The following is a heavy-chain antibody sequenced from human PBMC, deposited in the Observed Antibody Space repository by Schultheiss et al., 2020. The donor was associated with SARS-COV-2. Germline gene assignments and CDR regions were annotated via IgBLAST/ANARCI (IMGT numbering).Heavy chain of an antibody. CDR2: IIPIFGTA. Sequence: SAKVSCKASGGTFSSYAISWVRQAPGQGLEWMGGIIPIFGTANYAQKFQGRVTITADESTSTAYMELSSLRSEDTAVYYCARDQLMGIAARPGAFDIWGQGTMVTVSS. CDR1: GGTFSSYA. J-gene: IGHJ3*02. CDR3: ARDQLMGIAARPGAFDI. D-gene: IGHD6-6*01. V-gene: IGHV1-69*13.